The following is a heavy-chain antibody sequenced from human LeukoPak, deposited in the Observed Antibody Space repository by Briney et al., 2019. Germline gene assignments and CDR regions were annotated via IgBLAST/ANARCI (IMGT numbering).Heavy chain of an antibody. CDR2: NNHSGST. D-gene: IGHD2-15*01. CDR3: ARGGLYCSGGSCSLWFDP. CDR1: GGPFSGYY. J-gene: IGHJ5*02. Sequence: SETLSLTCAVYGGPFSGYYWIGMREPPGKGVEWIGENNHSGSTNYNPSLKSRVTILVDTSKNQFSLKLSSVTAADTAVYYCARGGLYCSGGSCSLWFDPWGQGTLVTVSS. V-gene: IGHV4-34*01.